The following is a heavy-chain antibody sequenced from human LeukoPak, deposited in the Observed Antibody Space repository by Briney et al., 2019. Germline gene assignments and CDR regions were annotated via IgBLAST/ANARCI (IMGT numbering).Heavy chain of an antibody. V-gene: IGHV3-48*01. CDR1: GFTFSEYI. Sequence: PGGSVRLSCAASGFTFSEYIMNWVRQAPGKGLEWVSSITSSSRTIYYADSVKGRFTVSRDKAKNSLYLQMNSLRAEDTALYYCARDDGSGSLDYWGQGTLVTVSS. CDR3: ARDDGSGSLDY. D-gene: IGHD3-10*01. J-gene: IGHJ4*02. CDR2: ITSSSRTI.